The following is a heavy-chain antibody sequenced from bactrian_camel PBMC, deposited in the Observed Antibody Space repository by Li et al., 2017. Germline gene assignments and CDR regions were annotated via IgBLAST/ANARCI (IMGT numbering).Heavy chain of an antibody. Sequence: VQLVESGGGSVQAGGSLTLSCDASRYTFSAYCMGWSRQDPGKEREGVAAIDSDGSTHYGDSVKGRFTVSVDNARKTLYLQMNNLKPEDAAVYFCAVDFSCRHRLLLEVPVEYVDYASDYHWGQGTQVTVS. CDR2: IDSDGST. V-gene: IGHV3S9*01. D-gene: IGHD4*01. CDR1: RYTFSAYC. CDR3: AVDFSCRHRLLLEVPVEYVDYASDYH. J-gene: IGHJ4*01.